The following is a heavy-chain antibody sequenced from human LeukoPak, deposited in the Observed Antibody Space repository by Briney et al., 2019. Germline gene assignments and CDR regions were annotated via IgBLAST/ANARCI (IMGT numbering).Heavy chain of an antibody. CDR3: ARRDDTSGYIDY. CDR1: GYSFTSYW. J-gene: IGHJ4*02. CDR2: IYPGDSDT. D-gene: IGHD3-22*01. Sequence: GESLMISCKGSGYSFTSYWIGWLRQMPGKGLEWMGIIYPGDSDTRYSPSFQGQVTISADKSISTAYLQWSSLKASDSAMYYCARRDDTSGYIDYWGQGTLVTVSS. V-gene: IGHV5-51*01.